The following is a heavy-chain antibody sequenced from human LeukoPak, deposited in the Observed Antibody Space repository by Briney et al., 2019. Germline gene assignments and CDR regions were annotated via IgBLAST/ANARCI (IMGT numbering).Heavy chain of an antibody. D-gene: IGHD5-24*01. CDR1: GYTFTSYG. J-gene: IGHJ5*02. Sequence: ASVKVSCKASGYTFTSYGISRVRQAPGQGLEWMGWISAYNGNTNYAQKLQGRVTLTRDMSTSTDYLELSSLRSEDTAVYYCARDNSVRDEAWWFNPWGQGTLVTVSS. V-gene: IGHV1-18*01. CDR3: ARDNSVRDEAWWFNP. CDR2: ISAYNGNT.